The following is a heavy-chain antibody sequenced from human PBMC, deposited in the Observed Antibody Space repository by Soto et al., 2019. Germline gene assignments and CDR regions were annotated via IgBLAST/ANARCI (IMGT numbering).Heavy chain of an antibody. V-gene: IGHV4-59*01. D-gene: IGHD3-10*01. Sequence: SETLSLTCNVSGVSLTGYDWNWIRQPPGKTLEWIGFVYYSGSVSYNPSLKGRASISVDRSKNQFSLRLTSVTAADTAVYYCARRLNLGSFDHWGQGTLVTVSS. CDR2: VYYSGSV. J-gene: IGHJ5*02. CDR3: ARRLNLGSFDH. CDR1: GVSLTGYD.